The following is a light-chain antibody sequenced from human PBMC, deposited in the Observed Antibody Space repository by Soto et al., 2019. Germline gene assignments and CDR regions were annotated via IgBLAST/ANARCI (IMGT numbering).Light chain of an antibody. Sequence: QSVLTQPPSVSGTPGQWVTISCSGSSSNIGSNYVYWYHQFPGTAPKLLIYKNNQRPPGVPGRFAGYKSGTIASLAISGLGFEDEADYYCAAWDDGLSGEVFVRGTEPTVL. J-gene: IGLJ3*02. CDR2: KNN. V-gene: IGLV1-47*01. CDR3: AAWDDGLSGEV. CDR1: SSNIGSNY.